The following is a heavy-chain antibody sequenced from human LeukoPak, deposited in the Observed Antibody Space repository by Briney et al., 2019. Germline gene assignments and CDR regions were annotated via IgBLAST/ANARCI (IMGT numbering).Heavy chain of an antibody. CDR1: GVSISSYY. CDR2: IYYSGST. CDR3: ARAYGDYLDY. V-gene: IGHV4-59*01. D-gene: IGHD4-17*01. J-gene: IGHJ4*02. Sequence: SETLSLTGTVSGVSISSYYWSWIRQPPGKGLEWIGYIYYSGSTNYNPSLKSRVTISVDTSKNQFSLKLSSVTAADTAVYYCARAYGDYLDYWGQGTLVTVSS.